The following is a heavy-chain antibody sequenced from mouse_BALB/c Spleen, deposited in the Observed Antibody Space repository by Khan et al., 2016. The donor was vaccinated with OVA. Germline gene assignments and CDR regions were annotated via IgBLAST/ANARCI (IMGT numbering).Heavy chain of an antibody. CDR1: GFSLTGYG. CDR2: IWGDGST. CDR3: ARAYYGNYREAMDY. V-gene: IGHV2-6-7*01. Sequence: QVQLKESGPGLVAPSQSLSITCTVSGFSLTGYGVNWVRQPPGKGLEWLGMIWGDGSTDYNSALKSRLSISKDNSKSHVLLKMNSLQTEDTAMYYGARAYYGNYREAMDYWGQGTSVTVSA. D-gene: IGHD2-10*01. J-gene: IGHJ4*01.